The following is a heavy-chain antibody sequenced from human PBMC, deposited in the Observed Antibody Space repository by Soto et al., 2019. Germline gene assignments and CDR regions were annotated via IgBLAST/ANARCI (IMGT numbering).Heavy chain of an antibody. CDR2: IFYSGTT. V-gene: IGHV4-31*03. CDR3: AWAPGHLVVVTALAAAFDI. D-gene: IGHD2-21*02. Sequence: QVQLQESGPGLVKPSQTLSLTCTVSGGSISSGGYYWSWIRQHPGKGLEWIGYIFYSGTTYYNPSLKIRVTISRNTSKNQLSLKLHTVSAADTAVYSCAWAPGHLVVVTALAAAFDIWGQGTMVTVSS. J-gene: IGHJ3*02. CDR1: GGSISSGGYY.